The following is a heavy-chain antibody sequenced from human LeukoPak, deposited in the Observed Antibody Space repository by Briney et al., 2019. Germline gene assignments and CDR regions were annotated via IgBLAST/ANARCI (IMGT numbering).Heavy chain of an antibody. CDR2: IYHTGST. J-gene: IGHJ4*02. Sequence: SQTLSLTCTVSGGSISGSGYYWSWIRQPPGKGLEWIGYIYHTGSTYCNPSLACRVTISVDTSKNHFSLRLSSVTAADTAVYYCARGPYSDFWSGYPYFDYWGQGTLVTVSS. D-gene: IGHD3-3*01. V-gene: IGHV4-30-2*01. CDR1: GGSISGSGYY. CDR3: ARGPYSDFWSGYPYFDY.